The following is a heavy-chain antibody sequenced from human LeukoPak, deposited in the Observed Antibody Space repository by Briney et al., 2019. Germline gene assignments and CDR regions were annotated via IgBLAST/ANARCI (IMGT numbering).Heavy chain of an antibody. V-gene: IGHV4-39*01. CDR2: ISYTGNT. Sequence: SETLSLTCPVSGGSISSSSYYWGWIRQPPGKGLEWVGSISYTGNTYYNPSLKGRLTISVDTSKNQFSLRLSSATAADTAVYYCARHLQLELLPSYFDYWGQGILVTVSS. D-gene: IGHD1-7*01. J-gene: IGHJ4*02. CDR3: ARHLQLELLPSYFDY. CDR1: GGSISSSSYY.